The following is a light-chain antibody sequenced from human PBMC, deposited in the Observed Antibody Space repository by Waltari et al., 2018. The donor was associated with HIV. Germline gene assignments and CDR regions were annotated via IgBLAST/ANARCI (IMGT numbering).Light chain of an antibody. J-gene: IGLJ1*01. CDR3: SSYAGGSNFV. CDR2: DCN. V-gene: IGLV2-8*01. Sequence: QSALTQPPSASGSAGQSVTISCTGGSDDVGRYDYVSWYQQHPGTAPKVIIYDCNERPSGGPDRFSGLKSGNTASLTVSGLQAEDEADYYCSSYAGGSNFVFGTGTKVTVV. CDR1: SDDVGRYDY.